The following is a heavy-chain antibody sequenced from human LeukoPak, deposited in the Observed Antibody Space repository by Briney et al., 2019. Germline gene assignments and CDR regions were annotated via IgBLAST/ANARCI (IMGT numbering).Heavy chain of an antibody. V-gene: IGHV4-39*01. D-gene: IGHD4-17*01. CDR2: IYYSGST. CDR1: GGSISSSSYY. CDR3: ARHQARASTVISG. J-gene: IGHJ4*02. Sequence: SEALSLTCTVSGGSISSSSYYWGWIRQPPGKGLEWIGSIYYSGSTYYNPSLKSRVTISVDTSKSQFSLKLSSVTAADTAVYYCARHQARASTVISGWGQGTLVTVSS.